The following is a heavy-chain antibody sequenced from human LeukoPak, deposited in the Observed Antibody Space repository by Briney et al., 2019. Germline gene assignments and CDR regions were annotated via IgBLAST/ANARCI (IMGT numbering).Heavy chain of an antibody. Sequence: GGSLRLSCAASGFTFSSYAMSWVRQAPGKGLEWASAISGSGGSTYYADSVKGRFTISRDNSKNTLYLQMNSLRAVDTAVYYCAKEGEPLYYYYGMDVWGQGTTVTVSS. CDR3: AKEGEPLYYYYGMDV. V-gene: IGHV3-23*01. J-gene: IGHJ6*02. CDR1: GFTFSSYA. D-gene: IGHD1-26*01. CDR2: ISGSGGST.